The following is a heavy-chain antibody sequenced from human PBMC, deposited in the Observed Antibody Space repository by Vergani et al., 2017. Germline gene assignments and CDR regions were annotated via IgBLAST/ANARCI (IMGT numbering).Heavy chain of an antibody. V-gene: IGHV1-2*02. J-gene: IGHJ6*02. CDR1: GYTFTGYY. Sequence: QVQLVQSGAEVKKPGASVEVFCKASGYTFTGYYMHWVRQAPGQGLEWMGWINPNSGGTNYAQKFQGRVTMTRDTSNSTAYMELSRLRSDDTAVYYCAGSSGWYGGGMDVWGQATTVTVSS. D-gene: IGHD6-19*01. CDR3: AGSSGWYGGGMDV. CDR2: INPNSGGT.